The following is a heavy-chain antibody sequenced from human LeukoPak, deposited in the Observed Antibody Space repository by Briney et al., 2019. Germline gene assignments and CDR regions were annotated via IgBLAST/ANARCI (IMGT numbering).Heavy chain of an antibody. CDR1: GGSISSYY. J-gene: IGHJ4*02. CDR3: ARGARRPNLGWVY. CDR2: IYYSGST. Sequence: PSETLSLTCTVSGGSISSYYLSWIRQPPGKGLEWIGYIYYSGSTNYNPSLKSRVTISVDTSKNQFSLKLSSVTAADTAVYYCARGARRPNLGWVYWGQGTLVTVSS. V-gene: IGHV4-59*01. D-gene: IGHD1-26*01.